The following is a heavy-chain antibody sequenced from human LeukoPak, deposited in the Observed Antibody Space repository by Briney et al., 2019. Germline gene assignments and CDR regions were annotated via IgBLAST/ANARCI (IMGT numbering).Heavy chain of an antibody. CDR2: ISYDGSNK. CDR3: AREASSSSTSWDYFGY. CDR1: GFTFSSYA. D-gene: IGHD2-2*01. V-gene: IGHV3-30*01. J-gene: IGHJ4*02. Sequence: GGSLRLSCAASGFTFSSYAMHWVRQAPGKGLEWVAVISYDGSNKYYADSVKGRFTISRDNSKNTLYLQMNSLRAEDTAVYYCAREASSSSTSWDYFGYWGQGTLVTVSS.